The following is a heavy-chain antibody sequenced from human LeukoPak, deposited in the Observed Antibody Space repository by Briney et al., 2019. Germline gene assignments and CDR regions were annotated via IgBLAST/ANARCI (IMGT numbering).Heavy chain of an antibody. J-gene: IGHJ3*02. CDR3: ASCPPVDAFDI. D-gene: IGHD1-14*01. V-gene: IGHV4-39*01. Sequence: SETLSLTCTVSGDSLSSSSYYWAWIRQPPGKRPEWIASIIYSGTTYYNLFLKSRVTISVDTSKNQFSLKLSSVTAADTAVYYCASCPPVDAFDIWGQGTMVTISS. CDR2: IIYSGTT. CDR1: GDSLSSSSYY.